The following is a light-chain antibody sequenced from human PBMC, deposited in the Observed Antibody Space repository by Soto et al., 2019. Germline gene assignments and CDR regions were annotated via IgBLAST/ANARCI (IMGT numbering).Light chain of an antibody. Sequence: EIVLTQSPGTLSLSPGERATLSCRASQSVSSSYLAWYPQKPGQAPRFLIYGASSRATGIPDRFSGSGSGTDFTLTISRLEPEEFALYYCQQYGSSPYTFGQGTNLEIK. CDR2: GAS. J-gene: IGKJ2*01. V-gene: IGKV3-20*01. CDR3: QQYGSSPYT. CDR1: QSVSSSY.